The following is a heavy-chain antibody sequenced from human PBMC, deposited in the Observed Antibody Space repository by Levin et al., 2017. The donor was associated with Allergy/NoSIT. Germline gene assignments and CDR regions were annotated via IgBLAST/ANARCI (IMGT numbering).Heavy chain of an antibody. J-gene: IGHJ6*04. CDR1: GLSFSSYG. CDR3: ANRGDMDV. CDR2: ITSDGGNK. Sequence: PGGSLRLSCAASGLSFSSYGMHWVRQAPGKGLEWVALITSDGGNKYYADSVKGRFTISRDNSKNTLYLQMNNLRPEDTAVYYCANRGDMDVWGKGTTVTVSS. V-gene: IGHV3-30*18.